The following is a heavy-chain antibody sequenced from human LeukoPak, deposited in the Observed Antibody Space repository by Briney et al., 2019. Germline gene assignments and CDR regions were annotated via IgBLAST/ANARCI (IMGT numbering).Heavy chain of an antibody. V-gene: IGHV3-21*04. CDR2: ISSSSTYI. D-gene: IGHD3-3*01. CDR3: AKDLRFLEWLLENYFDY. J-gene: IGHJ4*02. CDR1: GFTFSSYS. Sequence: TGGSLRLSCAASGFTFSSYSMNWVRQTPGKGLEWVSSISSSSTYIYYADSVKGRFTISRDNAKNSLYLQMNSLRAEDTAVYYCAKDLRFLEWLLENYFDYWGQGTLVTVSS.